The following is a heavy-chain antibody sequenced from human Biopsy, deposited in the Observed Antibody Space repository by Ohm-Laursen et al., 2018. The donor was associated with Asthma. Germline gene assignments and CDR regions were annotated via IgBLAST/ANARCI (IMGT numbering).Heavy chain of an antibody. D-gene: IGHD1-26*01. CDR3: ARAGALIVGATMGY. V-gene: IGHV1-18*04. J-gene: IGHJ4*02. CDR1: GYTFTSYG. Sequence: ASSVKVSCKASGYTFTSYGISWVRQAPGQGLEWMGWISAYNGNTNYAQKLQGRVTMTTDTSTSTAYMGLSSLRSEDTAVYYCARAGALIVGATMGYWGQGTLVTVSS. CDR2: ISAYNGNT.